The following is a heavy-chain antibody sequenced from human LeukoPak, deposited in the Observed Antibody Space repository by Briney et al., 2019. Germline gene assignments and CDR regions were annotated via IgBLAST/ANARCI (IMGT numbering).Heavy chain of an antibody. CDR2: ISYDGSNK. Sequence: GGSLRLSCAASGFTFSSYAMHWVRQAPGKGLEWVAVISYDGSNKYYADSVKGRFTTSRDNSKNTLYLQMNSLRAEDTAVYYCARVFPYYDFWSGPPDYWGQGTLVTVSS. CDR1: GFTFSSYA. CDR3: ARVFPYYDFWSGPPDY. V-gene: IGHV3-30-3*01. D-gene: IGHD3-3*01. J-gene: IGHJ4*02.